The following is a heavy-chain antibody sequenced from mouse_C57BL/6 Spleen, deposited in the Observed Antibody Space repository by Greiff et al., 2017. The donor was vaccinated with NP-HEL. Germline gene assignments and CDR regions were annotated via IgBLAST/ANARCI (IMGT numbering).Heavy chain of an antibody. CDR2: ISSGGDYI. V-gene: IGHV5-9-1*02. CDR1: GFTFSSYA. CDR3: TRDQSYSKGGYYYAMDY. D-gene: IGHD2-5*01. J-gene: IGHJ4*01. Sequence: EVQRVESGEGLVKPGGSLKLSCAASGFTFSSYAMSWVRQTPEKRLEWVAYISSGGDYIYYADTVKGRFTISRDNARNTLYLQMSSLKSEDTAMYYCTRDQSYSKGGYYYAMDYWGQGTSVTVSS.